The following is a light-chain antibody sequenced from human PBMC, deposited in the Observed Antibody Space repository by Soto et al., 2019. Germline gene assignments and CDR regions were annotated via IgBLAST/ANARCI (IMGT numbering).Light chain of an antibody. Sequence: DIVLRQSPGTLSLSPGERATLSCRASQSVSSSYLAWYRQKPGQAPRLLIHGTSSRATGTPDRFTGGGSGTDLTITISRLEPEDFEVYYGQQFSSYPLTFGGGTKVDIK. J-gene: IGKJ4*01. CDR2: GTS. CDR1: QSVSSSY. V-gene: IGKV3-20*01. CDR3: QQFSSYPLT.